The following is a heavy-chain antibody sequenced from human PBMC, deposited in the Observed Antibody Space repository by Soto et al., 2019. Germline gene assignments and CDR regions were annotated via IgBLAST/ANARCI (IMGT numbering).Heavy chain of an antibody. V-gene: IGHV2-70*01. J-gene: IGHJ5*02. Sequence: SGPTLVNPTQTLALTCTFSGFSLSTSGMCVSWIRQPPGKALEWLALIDWDDDKYYSTSLKTRLTISKDTSKNQVVLTMTNMDPVDTATYYCARVLWFGELNNWFDPWGQGTLVTVSS. CDR1: GFSLSTSGMC. CDR3: ARVLWFGELNNWFDP. CDR2: IDWDDDK. D-gene: IGHD3-10*01.